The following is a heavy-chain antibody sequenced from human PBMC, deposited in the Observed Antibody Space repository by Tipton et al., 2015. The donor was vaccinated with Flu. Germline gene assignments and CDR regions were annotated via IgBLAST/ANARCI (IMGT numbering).Heavy chain of an antibody. CDR3: ARGGGCSGGSCYGCSYQYGLGV. D-gene: IGHD2-15*01. Sequence: LRLSCSVSGGSISSNYWSWVRQPPGKGLEWIGYTYYSARTNYNPSFESRFTMSIDTSKNQLSLKLSTVTAADTAVYYCARGGGCSGGSCYGCSYQYGLGVWGQGTTVTVSS. CDR2: TYYSART. J-gene: IGHJ6*02. V-gene: IGHV4-59*12. CDR1: GGSISSNY.